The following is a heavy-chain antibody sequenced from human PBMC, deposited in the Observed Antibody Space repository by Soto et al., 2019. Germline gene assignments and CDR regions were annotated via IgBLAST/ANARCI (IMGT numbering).Heavy chain of an antibody. CDR2: ISTSGDTI. V-gene: IGHV3-48*03. D-gene: IGHD3-3*01. CDR1: GFTFSSYE. Sequence: RGSLRLACAASGFTFSSYEMHWVRQAPGEGLDWVSYISTSGDTIYYADSVQGRFTISRDNSKNTLYLQMNSLRAEHTAVYYCAKDIGAIFSYYGMDVWGQGTTVRVSS. CDR3: AKDIGAIFSYYGMDV. J-gene: IGHJ6*02.